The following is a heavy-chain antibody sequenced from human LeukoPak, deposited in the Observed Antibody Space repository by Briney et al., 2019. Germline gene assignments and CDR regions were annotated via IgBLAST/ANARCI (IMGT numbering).Heavy chain of an antibody. CDR3: AKGIESSGSYYTYFDY. V-gene: IGHV3-23*01. D-gene: IGHD1-26*01. CDR2: ISGSGGST. Sequence: GGSLRLSCAASGFTFSSYAMSWVRQAPGKGLEWVSGISGSGGSTYYADSVEGRFSISRDKSQNTLHLQMNSLRAEDTAVYYCAKGIESSGSYYTYFDYWGQGTLVTVSS. CDR1: GFTFSSYA. J-gene: IGHJ4*02.